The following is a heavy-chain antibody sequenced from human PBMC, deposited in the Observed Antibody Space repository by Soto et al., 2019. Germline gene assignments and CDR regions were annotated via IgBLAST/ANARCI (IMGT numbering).Heavy chain of an antibody. J-gene: IGHJ6*02. CDR2: INDDGDRT. CDR3: AREEWTDRRPYLYSGMDI. V-gene: IGHV3-23*01. D-gene: IGHD3-3*01. Sequence: EVQLLESGGGLVQPGGSLKLSCAVSEFTFTIYAMCWVRQAPGKGLEWVSGINDDGDRTYYPDSVRGRFTISRDNSKNTLYLQMNSLGAEDTGVYYCAREEWTDRRPYLYSGMDIWGQGTTVTVSS. CDR1: EFTFTIYA.